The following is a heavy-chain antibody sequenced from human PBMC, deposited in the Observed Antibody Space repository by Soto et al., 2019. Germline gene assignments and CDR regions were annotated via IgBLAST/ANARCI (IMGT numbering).Heavy chain of an antibody. J-gene: IGHJ6*03. Sequence: QVQLVESGGGVVQPGRSLRLSCAASGFTFSSYGMHWVRQAPGKGLEWVAVISYDGNNKYYADSVKGRFTISRDNSKNTLYLQMDRLRAEGTAGYFCAKDQAIVLRASDYMDVWGKGTTVTVSS. CDR3: AKDQAIVLRASDYMDV. D-gene: IGHD2-8*01. V-gene: IGHV3-30*18. CDR1: GFTFSSYG. CDR2: ISYDGNNK.